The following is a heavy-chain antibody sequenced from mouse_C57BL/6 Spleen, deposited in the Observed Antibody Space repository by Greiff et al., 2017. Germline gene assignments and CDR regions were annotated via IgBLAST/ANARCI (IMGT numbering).Heavy chain of an antibody. Sequence: VQLQQPGAELVKPGASVKLSCKASGYTFTSYWMHWVKQRPGQGLEWIGMIHPNSGSTNYNEKFKSKATLTVDKSSSTAYMQLSSLTSEDSAVYYCAKYDGYEDYAMDYWGQGTSVTVSS. CDR1: GYTFTSYW. CDR2: IHPNSGST. D-gene: IGHD2-2*01. J-gene: IGHJ4*01. V-gene: IGHV1-64*01. CDR3: AKYDGYEDYAMDY.